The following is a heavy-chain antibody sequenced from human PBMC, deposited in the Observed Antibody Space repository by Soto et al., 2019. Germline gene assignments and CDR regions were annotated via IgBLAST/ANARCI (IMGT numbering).Heavy chain of an antibody. CDR2: TYYRSKWYN. CDR1: GDSVSSNSAA. D-gene: IGHD2-15*01. CDR3: ARDRDCSGGSCYSVLGWFDP. V-gene: IGHV6-1*01. Sequence: PSQTLSLTCAISGDSVSSNSAAWNWIRQSPSRGLEWLGRTYYRSKWYNDYAVSVKSRITINPDTSKNQFSLQLNSVTPEDTAVYYCARDRDCSGGSCYSVLGWFDPWGQGTLVTVS. J-gene: IGHJ5*02.